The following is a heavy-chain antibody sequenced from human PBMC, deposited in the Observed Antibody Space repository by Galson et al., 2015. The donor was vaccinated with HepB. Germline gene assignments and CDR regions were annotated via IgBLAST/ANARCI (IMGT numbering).Heavy chain of an antibody. Sequence: SLRLSCAASGFTFSDYYMSWIRQAPGKGLEWVSYISSSSSYTNYADSVKGRFTISRDNAKNTLYLQMNSLRAEDTAVYYCARDPYDSSGYYPTYNWFDPWGQGTLVTVSS. CDR1: GFTFSDYY. CDR2: ISSSSSYT. D-gene: IGHD3-22*01. CDR3: ARDPYDSSGYYPTYNWFDP. V-gene: IGHV3-11*06. J-gene: IGHJ5*02.